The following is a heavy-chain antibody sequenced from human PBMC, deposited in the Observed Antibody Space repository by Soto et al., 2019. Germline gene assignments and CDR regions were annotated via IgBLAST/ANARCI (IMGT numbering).Heavy chain of an antibody. CDR2: IWYDGTAK. V-gene: IGHV3-33*01. D-gene: IGHD4-17*01. J-gene: IGHJ4*02. CDR1: GVSFSHYG. CDR3: ARGIGLVLNGDSYDY. Sequence: GGSVRLSCAASGVSFSHYGMHWVRQAPGKGLEWVAVIWYDGTAKYYADSVKGRFTVSRDNSRNTLSLQMNSLRVEDTAVYYCARGIGLVLNGDSYDYWGQGTLVTVSS.